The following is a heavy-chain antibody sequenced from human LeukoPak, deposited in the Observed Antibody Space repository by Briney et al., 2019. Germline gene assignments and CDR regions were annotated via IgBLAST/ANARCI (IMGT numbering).Heavy chain of an antibody. J-gene: IGHJ3*02. CDR3: AKIVGATKRLDAFDI. D-gene: IGHD1-26*01. CDR2: IWYDGSNK. V-gene: IGHV3-33*06. CDR1: GFTFSSYG. Sequence: GGSLRLSCAASGFTFSSYGMHWVRQAPGKGLEWVAVIWYDGSNKYYADSVKGRFTISRDNSKNTLYLQMNSLRAEDTAVYYCAKIVGATKRLDAFDIWGQGTMVTASS.